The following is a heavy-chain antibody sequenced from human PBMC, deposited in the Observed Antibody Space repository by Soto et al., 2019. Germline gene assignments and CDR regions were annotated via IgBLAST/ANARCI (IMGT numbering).Heavy chain of an antibody. CDR2: IYDSGNT. J-gene: IGHJ6*02. Sequence: QVQLQESGPGLVKPSQTLSLTCSVSGGSISSGGYYWSWIRQLPGKGLEWMGYIYDSGNTYYNPSLKSRVTFSLDRSKNQLSLKLRSVTAADTAVYYCARDGDGRMTTNPYYYNGMDVWGPGTTVTVSS. D-gene: IGHD4-4*01. CDR3: ARDGDGRMTTNPYYYNGMDV. CDR1: GGSISSGGYY. V-gene: IGHV4-31*03.